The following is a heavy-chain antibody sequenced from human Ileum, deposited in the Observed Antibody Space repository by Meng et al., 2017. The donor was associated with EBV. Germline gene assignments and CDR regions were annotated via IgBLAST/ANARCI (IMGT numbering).Heavy chain of an antibody. V-gene: IGHV3-43*01. J-gene: IGHJ4*02. D-gene: IGHD2-15*01. Sequence: EVQLVESGGVVVQSGGSLRVSCAAFGFTFYDYSMHWVRQAPGKGREWVSLISWDGGSTYYADSVKGRFTISRDNSKNSLYLQMNSLRTEDTALYYCARGWQPSYYFDYWGQGTLVTVSS. CDR2: ISWDGGST. CDR1: GFTFYDYS. CDR3: ARGWQPSYYFDY.